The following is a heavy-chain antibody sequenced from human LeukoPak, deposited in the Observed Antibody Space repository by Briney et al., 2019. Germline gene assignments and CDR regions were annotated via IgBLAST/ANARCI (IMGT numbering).Heavy chain of an antibody. J-gene: IGHJ5*02. CDR2: INHSGST. D-gene: IGHD1-1*01. V-gene: IGHV4-34*01. CDR1: GGSFSGYY. Sequence: SETLSLTCAVYGGSFSGYYWSWIHQPPGKGLGWIGEINHSGSTNYNPSLKSRVTISVDTSKNQFSLKLSSVTAADTAVYYCARGGRRRNWFDPWGQGTLVTVSS. CDR3: ARGGRRRNWFDP.